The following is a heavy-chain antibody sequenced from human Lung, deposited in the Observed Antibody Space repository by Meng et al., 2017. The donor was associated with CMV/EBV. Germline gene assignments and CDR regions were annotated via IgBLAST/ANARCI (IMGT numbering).Heavy chain of an antibody. Sequence: ASXXVSCKASGYTFTGYNIHWVRQAPGQGLEWMGWINPHSGDTKYAQKFQGRVTLTTDTSINTAYMEVSRLKSDDTAVFFCARLFHTSLGTNYYYGMDVWGLGTGVTVSS. D-gene: IGHD3-10*01. J-gene: IGHJ6*02. CDR3: ARLFHTSLGTNYYYGMDV. V-gene: IGHV1-2*02. CDR1: GYTFTGYN. CDR2: INPHSGDT.